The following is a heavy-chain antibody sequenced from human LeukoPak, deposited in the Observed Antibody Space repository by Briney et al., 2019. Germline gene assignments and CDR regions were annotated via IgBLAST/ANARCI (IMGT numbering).Heavy chain of an antibody. Sequence: GASVKVSCKASGYTFTSYGISWVRQAPGQGLEWMGWISAYNGNTNYAQKLQGRVTMTTDTSTSTAYMELRSLRSDDTAVYYCARHRRITMVRGLEGPCCNWFDPWGQGTLVTVSS. J-gene: IGHJ5*02. V-gene: IGHV1-18*01. D-gene: IGHD3-10*01. CDR1: GYTFTSYG. CDR2: ISAYNGNT. CDR3: ARHRRITMVRGLEGPCCNWFDP.